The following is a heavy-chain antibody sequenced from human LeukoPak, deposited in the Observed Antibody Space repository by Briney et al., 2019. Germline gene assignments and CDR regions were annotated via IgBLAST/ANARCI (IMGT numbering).Heavy chain of an antibody. D-gene: IGHD6-13*01. CDR1: GFTFSSYA. Sequence: GGSLRHSCAASGFTFSSYAMSWVRQAPGKGLEWVSAISGSGGSTYYADSVKGRFTISRDNSKNTLYLQMNSLRAEDTAVYYCAKDLSGSWPHRPYDYWGQGTLVTVSS. V-gene: IGHV3-23*01. CDR3: AKDLSGSWPHRPYDY. CDR2: ISGSGGST. J-gene: IGHJ4*02.